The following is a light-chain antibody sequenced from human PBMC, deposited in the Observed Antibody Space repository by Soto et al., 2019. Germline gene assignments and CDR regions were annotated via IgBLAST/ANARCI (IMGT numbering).Light chain of an antibody. CDR3: QPYGSSPPVT. Sequence: EIGLTQSPGTLALSPGERATLSCRASQSVSSSYLAWYQQKPGQAPRLLIYGASSRATGIPDRFSGSGSGTDFTLTISRLEPEDFAVYYCQPYGSSPPVTFGQGTRLEIK. CDR1: QSVSSSY. J-gene: IGKJ5*01. CDR2: GAS. V-gene: IGKV3-20*01.